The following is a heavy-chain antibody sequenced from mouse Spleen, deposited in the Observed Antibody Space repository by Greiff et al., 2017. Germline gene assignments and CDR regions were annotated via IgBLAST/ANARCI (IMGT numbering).Heavy chain of an antibody. V-gene: IGHV1S81*02. D-gene: IGHD2-1*01. CDR1: GYTFTSYY. CDR3: TRGDYYGNYGYFDY. Sequence: VHLVESGAELVKPGASVKLSCKASGYTFTSYYMYWVKQRPGQGLEWIGEINPSNGGTNFNEKFKSKATLTVDKSSSTAYMQLSSLTSEDSAVYYCTRGDYYGNYGYFDYWGQGTTLTVSS. CDR2: INPSNGGT. J-gene: IGHJ2*01.